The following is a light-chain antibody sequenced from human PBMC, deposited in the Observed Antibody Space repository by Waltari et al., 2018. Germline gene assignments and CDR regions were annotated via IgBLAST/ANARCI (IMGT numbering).Light chain of an antibody. V-gene: IGKV3-20*01. CDR1: QSVSRA. CDR2: GAS. Sequence: EIVFTQSPGTLSLSLGERATVSCRASQSVSRALAWYQQKPGQAPRLLIYGASTRATGIPDRFSGSGSGTDFSRTISRLEPDDFAVYYCQHYLRLPVTFGQGTTVEI. J-gene: IGKJ1*01. CDR3: QHYLRLPVT.